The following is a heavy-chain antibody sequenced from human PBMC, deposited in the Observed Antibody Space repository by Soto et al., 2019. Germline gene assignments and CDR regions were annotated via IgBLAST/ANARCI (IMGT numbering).Heavy chain of an antibody. D-gene: IGHD2-2*01. CDR3: ERQIVVPAAGTNFDY. V-gene: IGHV5-51*01. J-gene: IGHJ4*02. Sequence: GESLKISCNGSGYSFTGYWIGWVRQMPGKGLEWMGIIYPGDSDTRYSPSFQGQVTISADKPISTAYLQWSSLKASDTAMYYCERQIVVPAAGTNFDYWGQGTLVTVSS. CDR1: GYSFTGYW. CDR2: IYPGDSDT.